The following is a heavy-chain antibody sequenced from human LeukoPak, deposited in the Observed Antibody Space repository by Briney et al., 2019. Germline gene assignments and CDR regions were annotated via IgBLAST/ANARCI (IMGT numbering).Heavy chain of an antibody. J-gene: IGHJ6*03. D-gene: IGHD1-26*01. CDR3: ARRATGSSSLFYYYMDV. Sequence: GGSLRLSCVASGFTFSNYAMSWVRQAPGKGLEWVSGISSSGSSTFFADHVKGRFTIARDNAKSSLYLQMNTLQAEDTAVYYCARRATGSSSLFYYYMDVWGKGTTISVSS. CDR1: GFTFSNYA. V-gene: IGHV3-23*01. CDR2: ISSSGSST.